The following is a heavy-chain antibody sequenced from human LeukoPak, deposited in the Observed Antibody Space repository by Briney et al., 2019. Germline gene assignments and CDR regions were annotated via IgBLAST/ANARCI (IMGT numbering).Heavy chain of an antibody. CDR2: ISYDGSNK. J-gene: IGHJ6*02. Sequence: GGSLRLSCAASGFTFSSYAMHWVRQAPGKGLEWVAVISYDGSNKYYADSVKGRFTISRDNSKNTLYLQMNSLRAEDTAVYYCARDQGGSPTSYYYYGMDVWGQGTTVTVSS. CDR1: GFTFSSYA. V-gene: IGHV3-30*04. CDR3: ARDQGGSPTSYYYYGMDV. D-gene: IGHD1-26*01.